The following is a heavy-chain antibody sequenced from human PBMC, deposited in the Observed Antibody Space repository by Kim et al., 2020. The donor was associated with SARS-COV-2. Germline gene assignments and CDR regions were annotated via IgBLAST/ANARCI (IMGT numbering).Heavy chain of an antibody. CDR2: INTDTGDP. CDR1: GYTFTIFP. V-gene: IGHV7-4-1*02. CDR3: PSSRNPPYH. Sequence: ASVKVSCKASGYTFTIFPIDWVRQAPGQGLEWMGWINTDTGDPTYAPAFTGRFVFSLNTSVSTAFLQINSLKTEDTAVYYFPSSRNPPYHWCQGTLFTVS. J-gene: IGHJ5*02.